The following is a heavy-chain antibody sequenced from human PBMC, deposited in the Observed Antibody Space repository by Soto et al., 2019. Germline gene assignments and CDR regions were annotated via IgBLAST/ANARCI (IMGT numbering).Heavy chain of an antibody. Sequence: QVQLVQSGAEVKKPGASVKVSCKASGYTFTSYGISWVRQAPGQGLEWMGWISAYNGNTNYAQKLQDRVTMTTDTSTSTAYMELRRLRADDTAVYYWARVGGRVVRGVITTGFGDYGGQGPLVPVSS. D-gene: IGHD3-10*01. V-gene: IGHV1-18*01. J-gene: IGHJ4*02. CDR2: ISAYNGNT. CDR1: GYTFTSYG. CDR3: ARVGGRVVRGVITTGFGDY.